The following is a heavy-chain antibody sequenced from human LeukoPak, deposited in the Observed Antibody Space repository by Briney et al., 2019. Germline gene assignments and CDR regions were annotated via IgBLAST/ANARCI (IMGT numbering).Heavy chain of an antibody. CDR2: IDPGDSFT. J-gene: IGHJ4*02. D-gene: IGHD2-8*02. CDR3: AGDGGGVSSWVSH. CDR1: GYXFTTYW. Sequence: GESLKISCNGSGYXFTTYWISWVRQMPGKGLEWMGRIDPGDSFTKYSPSFQGHVTISVEKSISTAYLQWSRLKASASAMYYCAGDGGGVSSWVSHWGQGTLVTVSS. V-gene: IGHV5-10-1*01.